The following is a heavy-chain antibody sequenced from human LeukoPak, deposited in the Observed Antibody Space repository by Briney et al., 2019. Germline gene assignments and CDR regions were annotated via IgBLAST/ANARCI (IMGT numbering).Heavy chain of an antibody. CDR3: ARLKSYCGGDCYQAQFHN. V-gene: IGHV4-39*01. CDR1: GVSITSSDLY. CDR2: ISYSGRT. D-gene: IGHD2-21*02. Sequence: SETLPHPCTVSGVSITSSDLYWGWIRQPPGKGLEWIATISYSGRTYYNPSLKTRLTISVDTSKNQFSLKLLSVAAADTAVYYCARLKSYCGGDCYQAQFHNCGERTLVTVSS. J-gene: IGHJ4*02.